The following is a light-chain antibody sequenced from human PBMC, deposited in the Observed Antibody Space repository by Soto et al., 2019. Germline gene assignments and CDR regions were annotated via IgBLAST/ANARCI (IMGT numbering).Light chain of an antibody. CDR2: AAS. J-gene: IGKJ3*01. Sequence: DIQMTQSPSSLSASVGDRVTITCRASQGIDTYLAWYQQKPGQVPKLLIYAASTLQSGVPSPFSGSGSGTDFTLTISSLQPEDVATYFCQKYTRAPFTFGPGTKVDIK. CDR1: QGIDTY. CDR3: QKYTRAPFT. V-gene: IGKV1-27*01.